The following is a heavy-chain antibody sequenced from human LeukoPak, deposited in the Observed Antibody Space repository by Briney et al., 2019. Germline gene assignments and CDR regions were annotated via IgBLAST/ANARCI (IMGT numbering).Heavy chain of an antibody. Sequence: SETLSLTCTVSGGSMSGYYWSWIRQPPGKGLEWVGYIHYSGTTNYNPSLKSRVTISLDTSRNQFSLKLRSVTTADTAVYYCARRRVYSGSGEFDFWGQGTLVTVSS. V-gene: IGHV4-59*01. CDR3: ARRRVYSGSGEFDF. CDR2: IHYSGTT. D-gene: IGHD5-12*01. CDR1: GGSMSGYY. J-gene: IGHJ4*02.